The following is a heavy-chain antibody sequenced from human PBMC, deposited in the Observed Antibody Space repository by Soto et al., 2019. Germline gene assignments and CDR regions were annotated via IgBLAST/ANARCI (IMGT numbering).Heavy chain of an antibody. Sequence: GASVKVSCKASGGTFSSYAISWVRQAPGQGLEWMGGIIPIFGTANYAQKFQGRVTITADESTSTAYMELSSLRSEDTAVYYCARGPVRPLGGSCYFNYWGQGTLVTVSS. J-gene: IGHJ4*02. V-gene: IGHV1-69*13. CDR3: ARGPVRPLGGSCYFNY. CDR1: GGTFSSYA. CDR2: IIPIFGTA. D-gene: IGHD2-15*01.